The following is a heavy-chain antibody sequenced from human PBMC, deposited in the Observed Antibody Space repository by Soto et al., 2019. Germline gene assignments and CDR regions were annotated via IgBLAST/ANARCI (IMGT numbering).Heavy chain of an antibody. CDR2: ISNSGGST. D-gene: IGHD1-1*01. CDR1: GFTFSSYA. Sequence: EVQLLESGGGLVQPGGSLRLSCAASGFTFSSYAMSWARQAPGKGLEWGSSISNSGGSTYHADSVKGRFTISRDDSEKTLYLQMNSLRVEDAAIYFCAQGKISTTGLNYWGQGTLVTVSS. CDR3: AQGKISTTGLNY. J-gene: IGHJ4*02. V-gene: IGHV3-23*01.